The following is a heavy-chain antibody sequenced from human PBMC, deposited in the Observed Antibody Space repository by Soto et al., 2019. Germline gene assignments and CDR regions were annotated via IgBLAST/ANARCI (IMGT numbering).Heavy chain of an antibody. CDR1: GFTFSAHW. CDR3: EMRSVVTSYFDS. D-gene: IGHD1-1*01. V-gene: IGHV3-74*01. J-gene: IGHJ4*02. Sequence: GGSLRLSCAAAGFTFSAHWMHWVRQAPGKGLVWVSCIKSDGSSTYYADSVKGRFTISRDNAKNTLYLQMNNLRAEDTAVYYCEMRSVVTSYFDSRGQRTLFTVSS. CDR2: IKSDGSST.